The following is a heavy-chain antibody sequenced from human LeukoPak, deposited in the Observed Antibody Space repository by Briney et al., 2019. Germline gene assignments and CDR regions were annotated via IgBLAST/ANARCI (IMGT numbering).Heavy chain of an antibody. CDR3: TGGPYWYFDL. Sequence: GGSLRLSCSASGFTFSSYAMHWVRQAPEKGLEYVSAISSNGVNAYYADSVKGRFTISRDNSKNTVYLQMSGLKAEDTAIYYCTGGPYWYFDLWGRGTLVAVSS. CDR2: ISSNGVNA. D-gene: IGHD7-27*01. J-gene: IGHJ2*01. CDR1: GFTFSSYA. V-gene: IGHV3-64D*09.